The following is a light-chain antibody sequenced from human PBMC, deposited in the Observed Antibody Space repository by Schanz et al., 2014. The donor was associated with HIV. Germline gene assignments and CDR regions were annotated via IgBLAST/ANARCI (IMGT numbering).Light chain of an antibody. Sequence: QSALTQPPSASGSPGQSVTISCTGTSSDVGGYNYVSWYQLRPGKAPQLMIYEVTKRPSGVPDRFSGSKSGNTASLTVSGLQAEDEADYYCCSYAGSSTFYVFGTGTKLTVL. CDR1: SSDVGGYNY. J-gene: IGLJ1*01. CDR3: CSYAGSSTFYV. CDR2: EVT. V-gene: IGLV2-8*01.